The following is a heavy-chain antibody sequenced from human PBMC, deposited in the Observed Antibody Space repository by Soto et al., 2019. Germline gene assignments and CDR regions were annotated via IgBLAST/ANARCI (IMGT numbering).Heavy chain of an antibody. V-gene: IGHV3-73*01. Sequence: GGSLRLSCAASGFTFSGSAMHWVRQASGKGLEWVGRIRSKANSYATAYAASVKGRFTISRDDSKNTAYLQMNSLKTEDTAVYYCTRSPNYNWNDKVYWFDPWGQGTLVTVSS. CDR1: GFTFSGSA. J-gene: IGHJ5*02. D-gene: IGHD1-20*01. CDR2: IRSKANSYAT. CDR3: TRSPNYNWNDKVYWFDP.